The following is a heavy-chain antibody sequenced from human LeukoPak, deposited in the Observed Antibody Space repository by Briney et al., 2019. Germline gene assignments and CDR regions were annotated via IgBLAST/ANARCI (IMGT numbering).Heavy chain of an antibody. Sequence: GGSLRLSCAASGFTFSSYHMDWVRQAPGKGLEWVSYISIISSTIYYADSVKGRFTISRDDAKNSVYLQMNSLRAEDTAVYYCARAGWGDTAMVPNYWGQGTLVTVSS. V-gene: IGHV3-48*01. CDR1: GFTFSSYH. J-gene: IGHJ4*02. CDR2: ISIISSTI. D-gene: IGHD5-18*01. CDR3: ARAGWGDTAMVPNY.